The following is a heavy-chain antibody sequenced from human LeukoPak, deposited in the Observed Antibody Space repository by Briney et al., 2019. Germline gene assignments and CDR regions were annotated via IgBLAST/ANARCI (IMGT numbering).Heavy chain of an antibody. Sequence: GGSLRLSCAASGFTFSSYAMSWVRQAPGKGLEWVSAISGSGGSTYYADSVKGRFTISRDNSKNTLYLQMNSLRAEDTAVYYCASHPREATRAGDYYYYMDVWGKGTTVTVSS. CDR1: GFTFSSYA. D-gene: IGHD1-26*01. V-gene: IGHV3-23*01. J-gene: IGHJ6*03. CDR3: ASHPREATRAGDYYYYMDV. CDR2: ISGSGGST.